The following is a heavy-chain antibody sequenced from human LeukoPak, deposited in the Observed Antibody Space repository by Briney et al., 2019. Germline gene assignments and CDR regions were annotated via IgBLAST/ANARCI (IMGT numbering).Heavy chain of an antibody. CDR3: AFIPVGGLVISNSDY. CDR1: RFTYVSYD. J-gene: IGHJ4*02. CDR2: IGGSGATT. D-gene: IGHD3/OR15-3a*01. Sequence: GGSLRLSCEASRFTYVSYDMTWVRQAPGKGLEWVSSIGGSGATTYYADSVKGRFTVSADNSKNTLYLQMNSLRAEDTAVYYCAFIPVGGLVISNSDYWGQGTRVTVSS. V-gene: IGHV3-23*01.